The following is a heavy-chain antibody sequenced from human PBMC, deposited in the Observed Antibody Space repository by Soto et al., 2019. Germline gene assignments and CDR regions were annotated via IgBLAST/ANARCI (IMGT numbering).Heavy chain of an antibody. CDR1: GFTFSSYA. D-gene: IGHD3-3*01. V-gene: IGHV3-30-3*01. Sequence: PGGSLRLSCAASGFTFSSYAMHWVRQAPGKGLEWVALISYDGSDKDYADSVKGRFTISRDNSRNTLFLQMNSLRAEDTAVYYCARGPIFGGIRYGMDVWGQGTTVTAP. CDR2: ISYDGSDK. CDR3: ARGPIFGGIRYGMDV. J-gene: IGHJ6*02.